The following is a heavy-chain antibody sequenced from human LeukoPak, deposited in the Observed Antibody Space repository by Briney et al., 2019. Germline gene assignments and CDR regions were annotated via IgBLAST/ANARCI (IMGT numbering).Heavy chain of an antibody. CDR1: GFTFGNYG. D-gene: IGHD4-17*01. CDR3: AKELYNYGDYGAEGLDV. J-gene: IGHJ6*02. V-gene: IGHV3-30*18. CDR2: ISYDGSSE. Sequence: PGGSLRLSCAVSGFTFGNYGMHWVRHAPGKGLEWVALISYDGSSEYYAGSVKGRFTISRDNSKITVYLQMNSLKAEDTAVYYCAKELYNYGDYGAEGLDVGGQGTTVTVS.